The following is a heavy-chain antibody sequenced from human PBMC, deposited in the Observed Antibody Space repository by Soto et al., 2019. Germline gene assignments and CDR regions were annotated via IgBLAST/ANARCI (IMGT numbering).Heavy chain of an antibody. V-gene: IGHV1-69*13. Sequence: ASVKVSCKASGGTFSSYAISWVRQAPGQGLEWMGGIIPIFGTANYAQKFQGRVTITADESTSTAYMELSSLRSEDTAVYYCARGPSPGYCTNGVCYREGSYYYYGMDVWGQGTTVTVSS. J-gene: IGHJ6*02. CDR2: IIPIFGTA. CDR1: GGTFSSYA. CDR3: ARGPSPGYCTNGVCYREGSYYYYGMDV. D-gene: IGHD2-8*01.